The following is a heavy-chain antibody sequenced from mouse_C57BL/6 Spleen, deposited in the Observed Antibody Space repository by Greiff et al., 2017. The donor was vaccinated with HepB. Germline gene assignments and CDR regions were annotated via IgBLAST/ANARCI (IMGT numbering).Heavy chain of an antibody. CDR2: IDPSDSYT. CDR3: ARPGLGRDYAMDY. Sequence: VQLQQSGAELVMPGASVKLSCKASGYTFTSYWMHWVKQRPGQGLEWIGEIDPSDSYTNYNQKFKGKSTLTVDKSSSTAYMQLSSLTSEDSAVYYCARPGLGRDYAMDYWGQGTSVTVSS. D-gene: IGHD4-1*01. V-gene: IGHV1-69*01. J-gene: IGHJ4*01. CDR1: GYTFTSYW.